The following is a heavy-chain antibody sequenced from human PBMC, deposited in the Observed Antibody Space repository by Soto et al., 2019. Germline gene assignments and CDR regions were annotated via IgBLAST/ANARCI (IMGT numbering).Heavy chain of an antibody. D-gene: IGHD1-26*01. J-gene: IGHJ4*02. Sequence: QVQLVQSGGGVVQPGRSLRPSCAASASIFSCCGMHWVRQAPGKGLEWVAIIRYDGSNEDYADSVKGRFTISRDNSKNTLYLQMNSLRAEDSAVYYCARDGVGATAFRGYFDYWGQGALVTVSS. CDR3: ARDGVGATAFRGYFDY. V-gene: IGHV3-33*01. CDR2: IRYDGSNE. CDR1: ASIFSCCG.